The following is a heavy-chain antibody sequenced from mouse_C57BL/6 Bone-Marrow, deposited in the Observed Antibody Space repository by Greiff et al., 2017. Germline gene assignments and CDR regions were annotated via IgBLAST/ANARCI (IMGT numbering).Heavy chain of an antibody. CDR2: ISSGGSYT. CDR1: GFTFSSYG. CDR3: ARGITTVVARGYYDY. Sequence: EVKLQESGGDLVKPGGSLKLSCAASGFTFSSYGMSWVRQTPDKRLEWVATISSGGSYTYYPDSVKGRVTISRDNAKNTLYLQMSSLKSEDTAMYDGARGITTVVARGYYDYWGQGTTLTVSA. V-gene: IGHV5-6*01. J-gene: IGHJ2*01. D-gene: IGHD1-1*01.